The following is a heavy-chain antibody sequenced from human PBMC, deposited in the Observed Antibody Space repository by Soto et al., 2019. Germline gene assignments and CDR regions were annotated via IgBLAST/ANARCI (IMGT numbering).Heavy chain of an antibody. CDR2: INAGNGNT. CDR1: GYTFTSYA. V-gene: IGHV1-3*01. Sequence: QVQLVQSGAEVKKPGASVKVSCKASGYTFTSYAMHWVRQAPEQRLEWMGWINAGNGNTKYSQKFQGRVTITRDTSASTAYMELSSLRSEDTAVYYCASSLQAWYYYDSSGYPNPYYYYGMDVWGQGTTVTVSS. D-gene: IGHD3-22*01. CDR3: ASSLQAWYYYDSSGYPNPYYYYGMDV. J-gene: IGHJ6*02.